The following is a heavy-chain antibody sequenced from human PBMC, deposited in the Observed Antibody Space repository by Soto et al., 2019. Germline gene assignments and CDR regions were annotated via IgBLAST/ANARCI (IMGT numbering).Heavy chain of an antibody. J-gene: IGHJ6*03. Sequence: QVQLVQSGAEVKKPGASVTVSRRSSGDTFNDYYIHWVRQAPGQGLEWMGWINPNGGVTKYAQKFQGWVSMTRDTSIRTVYMQLRRLRSDDTAVYYCARESGGATATLDYYYFYMDVWGTGTTVTVSS. CDR2: INPNGGVT. D-gene: IGHD5-12*01. CDR1: GDTFNDYY. CDR3: ARESGGATATLDYYYFYMDV. V-gene: IGHV1-2*04.